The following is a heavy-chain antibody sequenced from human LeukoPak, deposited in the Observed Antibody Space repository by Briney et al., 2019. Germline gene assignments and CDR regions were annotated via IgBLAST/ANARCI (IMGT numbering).Heavy chain of an antibody. CDR3: ARAVGPYDY. CDR2: IWSDRSNK. V-gene: IGHV3-33*01. J-gene: IGHJ4*02. CDR1: GFTFSTYG. Sequence: GGSLRLSCAASGFTFSTYGIHWVRQAPGKGLEWVAVIWSDRSNKYSADSVKGRFTISRDNSKDTLYLQMNGLRAEDTAMYFCARAVGPYDYWGQGTLVTVSS. D-gene: IGHD3-10*01.